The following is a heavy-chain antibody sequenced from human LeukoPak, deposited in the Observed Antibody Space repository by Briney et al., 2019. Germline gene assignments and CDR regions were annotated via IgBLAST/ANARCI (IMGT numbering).Heavy chain of an antibody. CDR1: GYTFTSYG. CDR3: ARDITVTHYYYYMDV. D-gene: IGHD4-11*01. V-gene: IGHV1-18*01. Sequence: GASVKVSCKASGYTFTSYGISWVRQAPGQGLEWMGWISAYNGNTNYAQKLQGRVTMTTDTSTSTAYMELRSLRSDDTAVYYCARDITVTHYYYYMDVWGKGTTVTVSS. J-gene: IGHJ6*03. CDR2: ISAYNGNT.